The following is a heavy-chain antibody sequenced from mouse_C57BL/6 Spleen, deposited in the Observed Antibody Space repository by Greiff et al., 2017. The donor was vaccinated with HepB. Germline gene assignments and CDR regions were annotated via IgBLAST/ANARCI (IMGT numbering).Heavy chain of an antibody. V-gene: IGHV1-74*01. CDR2: IHPSDSDT. J-gene: IGHJ3*01. D-gene: IGHD2-4*01. Sequence: QVQLQQPGAELVKPGASVKVSCKASGYTFTSYWMHWVKQRPGQGLEWIGRIHPSDSDTNYNQKFKGKATLTVDKSSSTAYMQLRSLTSEDSAVYYCAIEGIYYDYDGFAYWGQGTLVTVSA. CDR3: AIEGIYYDYDGFAY. CDR1: GYTFTSYW.